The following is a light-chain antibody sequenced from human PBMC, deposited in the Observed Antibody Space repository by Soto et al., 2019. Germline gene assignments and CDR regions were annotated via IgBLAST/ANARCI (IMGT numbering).Light chain of an antibody. Sequence: DIQLTQSPSTVSASVGDRVTITCRASQSISSWLAWYQQRPGKAPKLVIYKASSLESGVPSRFSSSGVGTEFTLTISGLQPDYFATYYCQQYESYWTFGQGTKVDIK. V-gene: IGKV1-5*03. J-gene: IGKJ1*01. CDR3: QQYESYWT. CDR2: KAS. CDR1: QSISSW.